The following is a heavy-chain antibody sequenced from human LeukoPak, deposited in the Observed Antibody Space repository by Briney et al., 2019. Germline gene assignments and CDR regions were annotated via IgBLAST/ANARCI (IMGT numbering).Heavy chain of an antibody. CDR2: INHSGST. CDR1: GGSFSGYY. V-gene: IGHV4-34*01. J-gene: IGHJ6*03. CDR3: ARLGRGYYYYYMDV. Sequence: SETLSLTCAVYGGSFSGYYWSWIRQPPGKGLEWIGEINHSGSTNYNPSLKSRVTISVDTSKNQFSLKLSSVTAADTAVYYCARLGRGYYYYYMDVWGKGTTVTVSS.